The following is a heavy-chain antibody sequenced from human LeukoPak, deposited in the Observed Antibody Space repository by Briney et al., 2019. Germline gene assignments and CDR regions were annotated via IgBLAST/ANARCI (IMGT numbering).Heavy chain of an antibody. V-gene: IGHV1-2*02. CDR1: GYTFSAFH. CDR3: ARSNYYGSQSEY. Sequence: AASVKVSCEASGYTFSAFHIHWVRLAPGQGPEWMGWVNPSSGDTNYAQRFRGRVTMTRDTSINTAYMELSSLRSDDTAVYYCARSNYYGSQSEYWGQGTLVAVSS. J-gene: IGHJ4*02. D-gene: IGHD3-10*01. CDR2: VNPSSGDT.